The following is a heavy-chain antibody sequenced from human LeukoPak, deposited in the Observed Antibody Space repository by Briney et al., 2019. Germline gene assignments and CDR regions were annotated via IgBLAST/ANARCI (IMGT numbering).Heavy chain of an antibody. CDR1: GFTFSSYW. Sequence: GGSLTLSCAASGFTFSSYWMTWVRQAPAKGLEWVAKIKQYGSEKYYLDSVKGRFTISRDNAKNSLYLKMNSLGAEDTAVYYCARRGTSSSWAHFDYWGQGTLVTVSS. CDR2: IKQYGSEK. D-gene: IGHD6-13*01. CDR3: ARRGTSSSWAHFDY. V-gene: IGHV3-7*05. J-gene: IGHJ4*02.